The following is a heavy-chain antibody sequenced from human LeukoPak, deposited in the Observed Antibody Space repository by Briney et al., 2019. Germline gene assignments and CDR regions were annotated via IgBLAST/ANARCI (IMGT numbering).Heavy chain of an antibody. D-gene: IGHD3-22*01. V-gene: IGHV4-34*01. CDR3: ARGTRSGSGYYYKGLYYFDY. J-gene: IGHJ4*02. Sequence: SETLSLTCAVYGVSFSGYYWSWIRQPPGKGLEWIGEINHSGSTNYNPSLKSRATISVDTSKNQFSLKLSSVTAADTAVYYCARGTRSGSGYYYKGLYYFDYWGQGTLVTVSS. CDR2: INHSGST. CDR1: GVSFSGYY.